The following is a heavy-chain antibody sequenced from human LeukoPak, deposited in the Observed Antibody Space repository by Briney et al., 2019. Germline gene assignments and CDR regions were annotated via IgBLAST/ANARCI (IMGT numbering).Heavy chain of an antibody. J-gene: IGHJ4*02. CDR2: IYHSGST. CDR3: ARRPLSGDYYFDY. Sequence: SETLSLTCAVSGYSISSGYYRGWIRQPPGKGLEWIGSIYHSGSTYYNPSLKSRVTISVDTSKNQFSLKLSSVTAADTAVYYCARRPLSGDYYFDYWGQGTLVTVSS. D-gene: IGHD3-10*01. CDR1: GYSISSGYY. V-gene: IGHV4-38-2*01.